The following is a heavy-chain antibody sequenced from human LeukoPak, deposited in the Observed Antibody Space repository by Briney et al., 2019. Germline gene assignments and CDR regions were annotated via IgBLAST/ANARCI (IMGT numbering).Heavy chain of an antibody. Sequence: GESLKISCKGSGYSFTSYWISWVRQMPGKGLEWMGRIDPSDSYTNYSPSFQGHVTISADKSISTAYLQWSSLKASDTAMYYCARRVNTMVGGVIFNWFAPWGQGTLVTVSP. CDR3: ARRVNTMVGGVIFNWFAP. J-gene: IGHJ5*02. CDR1: GYSFTSYW. CDR2: IDPSDSYT. V-gene: IGHV5-10-1*01. D-gene: IGHD3-10*01.